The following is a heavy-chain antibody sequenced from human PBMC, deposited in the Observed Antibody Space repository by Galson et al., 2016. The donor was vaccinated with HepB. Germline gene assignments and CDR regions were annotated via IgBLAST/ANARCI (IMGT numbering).Heavy chain of an antibody. CDR3: ARGRLHFGGGGMDV. CDR2: IYYSGST. J-gene: IGHJ6*02. Sequence: SETLSLTCTVSGGSISSYYWNWIRQPPGKGLEWIGYIYYSGSTNYDPSLKSRVIISVDTSKNQFSLKLHSVTAADTAVYYCARGRLHFGGGGMDVWGQGTTVVVSS. V-gene: IGHV4-59*01. CDR1: GGSISSYY. D-gene: IGHD3-10*01.